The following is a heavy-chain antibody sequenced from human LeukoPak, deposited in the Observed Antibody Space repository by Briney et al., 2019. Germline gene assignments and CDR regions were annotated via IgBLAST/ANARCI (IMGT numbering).Heavy chain of an antibody. CDR2: INHSGST. J-gene: IGHJ4*02. D-gene: IGHD6-13*01. V-gene: IGHV4-34*01. Sequence: SETLSLTCAVYGGSFSGYYWSWIRQPPGKGLEWIGEINHSGSTNYNPSLKSRVTISVDTSKNQFSLQLNSVTPEDTAVYYCASLPTGSSSSWYEFDYWGQGTLVTVSS. CDR3: ASLPTGSSSSWYEFDY. CDR1: GGSFSGYY.